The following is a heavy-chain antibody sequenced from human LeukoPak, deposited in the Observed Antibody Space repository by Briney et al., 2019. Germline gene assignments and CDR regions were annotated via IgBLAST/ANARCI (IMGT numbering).Heavy chain of an antibody. CDR3: ARVDGIAVAGSLDY. CDR1: GYTFTGYY. Sequence: ASVKVSCKASGYTFTGYYMHWVRQAPGQGLEWMGWINPNSGGTNYAQKFQGRVTMTRDTSISTAYMELSRLRSDDTAVYYCARVDGIAVAGSLDYWGQGTLVTVSS. J-gene: IGHJ4*02. D-gene: IGHD6-19*01. V-gene: IGHV1-2*02. CDR2: INPNSGGT.